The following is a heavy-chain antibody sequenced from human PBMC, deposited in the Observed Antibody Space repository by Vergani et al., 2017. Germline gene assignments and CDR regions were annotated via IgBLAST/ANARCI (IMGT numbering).Heavy chain of an antibody. Sequence: QVQLQQWGAGLLKPSETLSLTCAVYGGSFSGYYWSWIRQPPGKGLEWIGEINHSGSTNYNPSLKSRVTISVDTSKNQFSLKLSSVTAADTAVYYCARGLSVTMVRGVSRGDYMDVWGKGTTVTVSS. CDR3: ARGLSVTMVRGVSRGDYMDV. J-gene: IGHJ6*03. CDR2: INHSGST. V-gene: IGHV4-34*01. CDR1: GGSFSGYY. D-gene: IGHD3-10*01.